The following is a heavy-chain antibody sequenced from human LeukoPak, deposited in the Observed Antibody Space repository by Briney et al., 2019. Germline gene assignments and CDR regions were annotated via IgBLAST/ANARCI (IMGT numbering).Heavy chain of an antibody. V-gene: IGHV3-49*04. J-gene: IGHJ4*02. CDR2: IRSKAYGGTT. CDR1: GFTFGDYA. D-gene: IGHD3-9*01. CDR3: TRDFDWLPNTFDY. Sequence: GGSLRLSCTASGFTFGDYAMSWVRQAPGKGLEWVGFIRSKAYGGTTEYAASVKGRFTISRDDSKSIAYLQMNSLKTEDTAVYYCTRDFDWLPNTFDYWGQGTLVTVSS.